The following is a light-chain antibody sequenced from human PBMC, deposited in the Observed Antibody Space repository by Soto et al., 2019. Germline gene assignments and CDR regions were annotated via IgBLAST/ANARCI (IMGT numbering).Light chain of an antibody. CDR2: RTS. CDR1: QSISSN. Sequence: EIVITQSPATLSVSPRERAILSCRASQSISSNLALYQQKPGQAPRLLMFRTSSRATGFPARFSGSGSGTEFNLTISSLQSEDVGVYYCHQYDNWPPKTFGGGTKVDIK. CDR3: HQYDNWPPKT. V-gene: IGKV3-15*01. J-gene: IGKJ4*01.